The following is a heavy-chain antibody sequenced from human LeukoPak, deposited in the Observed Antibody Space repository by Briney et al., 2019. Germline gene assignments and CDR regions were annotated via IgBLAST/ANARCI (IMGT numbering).Heavy chain of an antibody. CDR2: IGHNNGDT. CDR1: GFTFVTHG. CDR3: ARDPFYGLQVDAFDS. Sequence: GASVKVSCKASGFTFVTHGISWVRRGPGHGLEWMGRIGHNNGDTKYAQKFQGRVTMTTDTSTNTAYMELQSLRSDDTAVYFCARDPFYGLQVDAFDSWGQGTLVTVSS. V-gene: IGHV1-18*01. D-gene: IGHD2-21*01. J-gene: IGHJ4*02.